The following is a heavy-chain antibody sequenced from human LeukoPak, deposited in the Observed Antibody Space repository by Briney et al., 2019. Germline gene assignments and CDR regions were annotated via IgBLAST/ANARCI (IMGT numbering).Heavy chain of an antibody. J-gene: IGHJ4*02. V-gene: IGHV1-2*06. Sequence: ASVKPSCKAPGYTFTAYNMHWVRQAPGQGLEWMGRIIGYNGATDYAQKFQGRVTFTRDTSISTAYMDLTNLRSDDTAVYYCARGHGYGFEYWGQGALVTVPS. CDR3: ARGHGYGFEY. CDR2: IIGYNGAT. CDR1: GYTFTAYN. D-gene: IGHD5-18*01.